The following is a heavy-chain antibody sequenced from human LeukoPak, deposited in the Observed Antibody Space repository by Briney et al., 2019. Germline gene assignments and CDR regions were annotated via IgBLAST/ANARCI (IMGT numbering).Heavy chain of an antibody. V-gene: IGHV4-34*01. Sequence: SETLSLTCAVYGGSFSGYYWSWIRQPPGKGLEWIGEINHSGSTNYNPSLKSRVTISVDTSKNQFSLKLSSVTAADTAVYYCEGEDRDGGIAVAGYYFDYWGKGTLSPSPQ. D-gene: IGHD6-19*01. CDR1: GGSFSGYY. J-gene: IGHJ4*02. CDR3: EGEDRDGGIAVAGYYFDY. CDR2: INHSGST.